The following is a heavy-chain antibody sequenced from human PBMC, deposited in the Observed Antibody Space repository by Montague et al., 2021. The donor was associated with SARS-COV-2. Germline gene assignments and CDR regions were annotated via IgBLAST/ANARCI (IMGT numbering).Heavy chain of an antibody. V-gene: IGHV4-34*01. CDR3: AGAGVAAGTTAETYYYYYGMDV. CDR2: INHSGST. CDR1: GGSFSSYY. Sequence: SETLSLTCAVYGGSFSSYYWSWIRQPPGKGLEWIGEINHSGSTNYNPSLKSRVTISVDTSKNQFSLKLSSVTAADTAVYYCAGAGVAAGTTAETYYYYYGMDVWGQGTTVTVSS. J-gene: IGHJ6*02. D-gene: IGHD6-13*01.